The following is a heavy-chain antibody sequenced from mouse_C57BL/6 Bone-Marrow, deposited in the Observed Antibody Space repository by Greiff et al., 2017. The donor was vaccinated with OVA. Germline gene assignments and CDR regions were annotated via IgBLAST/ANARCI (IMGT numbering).Heavy chain of an antibody. CDR1: GFSLTSYG. V-gene: IGHV2-2*01. D-gene: IGHD4-1*01. J-gene: IGHJ4*01. CDR2: IWSGGST. CDR3: ARNWDVDAMDY. Sequence: VQLQESGPGLVQPSQSLSITCTVSGFSLTSYGVHWVRQSPGKGLEWLGVIWSGGSTDYNAAFISRLSISKDNSTSQVFFKMNSLQADDTAIYYCARNWDVDAMDYWGQGTSVTVSS.